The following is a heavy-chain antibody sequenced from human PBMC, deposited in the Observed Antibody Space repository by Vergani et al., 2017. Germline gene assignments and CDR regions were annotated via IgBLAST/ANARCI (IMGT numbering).Heavy chain of an antibody. J-gene: IGHJ4*02. CDR1: GFTFSSYA. CDR2: IKQDGSEK. D-gene: IGHD5-24*01. V-gene: IGHV3-7*04. Sequence: EVQLLESGGGLVQPGGSLRLSCAASGFTFSSYAMSWVRQAPGKGLEWVANIKQDGSEKYYVDSVKGRFTISRDNAKNSLYLQMNSLRAEDTAVYYCAREAGKMATIVWGQGTLVTVSS. CDR3: AREAGKMATIV.